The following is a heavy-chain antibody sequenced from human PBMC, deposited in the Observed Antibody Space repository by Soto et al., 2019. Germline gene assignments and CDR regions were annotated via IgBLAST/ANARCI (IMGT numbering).Heavy chain of an antibody. V-gene: IGHV6-1*01. Sequence: SQTLSLTCAISGDSVSSNSAAWNWIRQSPSRGLEWLGRTYYRSKWYNDYAVSVKSRITINPDTSKNQFSLQPNSVTTEDTAVYYCARDRIAAAGSTRGYYGMDVWGQGTTVTVSS. CDR3: ARDRIAAAGSTRGYYGMDV. CDR2: TYYRSKWYN. J-gene: IGHJ6*02. CDR1: GDSVSSNSAA. D-gene: IGHD6-13*01.